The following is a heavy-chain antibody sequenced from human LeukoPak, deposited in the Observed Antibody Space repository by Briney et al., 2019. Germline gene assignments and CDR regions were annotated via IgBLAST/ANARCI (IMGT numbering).Heavy chain of an antibody. J-gene: IGHJ3*02. D-gene: IGHD1-26*01. CDR3: ARQSGSYRTDAFDI. Sequence: HTGGSLRLSCAASGFTVSSNYMSWVRQAPGKGLEWVSVMYSGGNTYYADSVKGRFTISRDNSKNTLHLQMNSLRAEDTAVYYCARQSGSYRTDAFDIWGQGTMVTVSS. V-gene: IGHV3-66*04. CDR1: GFTVSSNY. CDR2: MYSGGNT.